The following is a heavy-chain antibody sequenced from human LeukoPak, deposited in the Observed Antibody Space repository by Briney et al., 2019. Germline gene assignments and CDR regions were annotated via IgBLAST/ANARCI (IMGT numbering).Heavy chain of an antibody. CDR1: GGSFSGYY. CDR2: IDHSESA. J-gene: IGHJ4*02. V-gene: IGHV4-34*01. Sequence: SETLSLTCSVYGGSFSGYYWTWIRQPPGKGLEWIGEIDHSESANHSPSLKSRLTMSVDTSKSQFSLRLNSVTAADTATYYCARRYSSGFYYFDYWGQGALVTVSS. CDR3: ARRYSSGFYYFDY. D-gene: IGHD6-19*01.